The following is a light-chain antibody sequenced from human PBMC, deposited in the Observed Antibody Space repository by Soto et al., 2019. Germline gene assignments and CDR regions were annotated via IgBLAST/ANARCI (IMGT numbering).Light chain of an antibody. CDR3: QQRFPIT. J-gene: IGKJ5*01. V-gene: IGKV3-11*01. CDR1: QSVSSY. CDR2: DAS. Sequence: EIVLTQSPATLSLSPGERATLSCRASQSVSSYLAWYQQKPGQAPRLLIYDASNRATGIPARFSGSGSGTDFTLTISSLEPEDFAVYYCQQRFPITFGQGTRLEIK.